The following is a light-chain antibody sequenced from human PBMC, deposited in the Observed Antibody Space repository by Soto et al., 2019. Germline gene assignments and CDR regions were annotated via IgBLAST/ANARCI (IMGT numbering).Light chain of an antibody. J-gene: IGLJ2*01. V-gene: IGLV1-40*01. CDR3: TSFTAGSTWI. CDR2: GNS. Sequence: QSVLTQPPSVSGAPGQRVTISCTGSSSNIGAGYDVHWYQQLPGTAPKLLIYGNSNRPSGVPDRFSGSKSDTSASLAITGLQAEDEADYYCTSFTAGSTWIFGGGTKLTVL. CDR1: SSNIGAGYD.